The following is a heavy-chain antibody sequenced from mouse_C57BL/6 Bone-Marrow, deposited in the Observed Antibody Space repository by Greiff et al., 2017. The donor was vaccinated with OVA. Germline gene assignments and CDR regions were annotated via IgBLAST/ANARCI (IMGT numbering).Heavy chain of an antibody. J-gene: IGHJ4*01. Sequence: EVQRVESGGGLVKPGGSLKLSCAASGFTFSSYAMSWVRQTPEKRLEWVATISDGGSYTYYPDNVKGRFTISRDNAKNNLYLQMSHLKSEDTAMYYCARDHGSPYYAMDYWGQGTSVTVSS. CDR1: GFTFSSYA. CDR3: ARDHGSPYYAMDY. CDR2: ISDGGSYT. D-gene: IGHD1-1*01. V-gene: IGHV5-4*01.